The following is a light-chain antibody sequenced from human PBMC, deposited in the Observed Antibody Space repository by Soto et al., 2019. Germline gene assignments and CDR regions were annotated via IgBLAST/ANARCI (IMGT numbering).Light chain of an antibody. Sequence: EIVLTQSPGTLSLSPGERATLSCRASQSISSTYLAWYQQNPGQAPRLLIYGASSRATGIADRFSGSGSGTDFTLTISRLEPEDFAVYYCQQYGSSPLTFGGGTKEEIK. CDR2: GAS. CDR3: QQYGSSPLT. V-gene: IGKV3-20*01. CDR1: QSISSTY. J-gene: IGKJ4*01.